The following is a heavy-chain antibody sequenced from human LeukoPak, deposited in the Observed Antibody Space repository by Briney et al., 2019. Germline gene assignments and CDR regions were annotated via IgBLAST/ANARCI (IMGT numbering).Heavy chain of an antibody. CDR2: IKSKTDGGTT. CDR3: ARDAVSSAWAFDI. CDR1: GFTFSNAW. D-gene: IGHD5-24*01. J-gene: IGHJ3*02. V-gene: IGHV3-15*01. Sequence: PGGSLRLSCAASGFTFSNAWMSWVRQAPGKGLEWVGRIKSKTDGGTTGYAAPVKGRFTISRDDSKNTLYLQMNSLRDEDTAVYFCARDAVSSAWAFDIWGQGTMVTVSS.